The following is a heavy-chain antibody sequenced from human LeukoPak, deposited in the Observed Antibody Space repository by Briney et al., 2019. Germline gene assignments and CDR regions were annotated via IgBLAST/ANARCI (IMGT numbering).Heavy chain of an antibody. V-gene: IGHV1-46*01. D-gene: IGHD2-21*02. J-gene: IGHJ6*02. CDR1: GYTFTSYY. Sequence: ASVKVSCKASGYTFTSYYMHWVRQAPGQGLEWMGIINPSGGSTSYAQKFQGRVTMTRDTSTSTVYMELSSLRSEDTAVYYCARDWGVVTAIPRYYYYGMDVWGQGTTVTVSS. CDR3: ARDWGVVTAIPRYYYYGMDV. CDR2: INPSGGST.